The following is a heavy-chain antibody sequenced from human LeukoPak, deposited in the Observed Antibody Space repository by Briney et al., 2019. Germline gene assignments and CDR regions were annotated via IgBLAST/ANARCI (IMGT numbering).Heavy chain of an antibody. V-gene: IGHV3-66*01. CDR1: GFTVSSNY. CDR3: AGDSGRLAARQGAGDY. J-gene: IGHJ4*02. CDR2: IYSGGST. Sequence: GGSLRLSCAASGFTVSSNYMSWVRQAPGKGLEWVSVIYSGGSTYYADSVKGRFTISRDNSKNTLYLQMNSLRAEDTAVYYCAGDSGRLAARQGAGDYWGQGTLVTVSS. D-gene: IGHD6-6*01.